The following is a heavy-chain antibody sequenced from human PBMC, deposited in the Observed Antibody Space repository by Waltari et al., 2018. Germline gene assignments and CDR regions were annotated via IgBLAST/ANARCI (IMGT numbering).Heavy chain of an antibody. CDR3: AYGRGSPAALDY. J-gene: IGHJ4*02. D-gene: IGHD3-16*01. CDR1: GFTFSSYG. V-gene: IGHV3-30*02. CDR2: IRYDGSNK. Sequence: QVQLVESGGGVVQPGGSLRLSCAASGFTFSSYGMHWVRQAPGKGLEWVAFIRYDGSNKYYADSVKGRFTISRDNSKNTLYLQMNSLRAEDTAVYYCAYGRGSPAALDYWGQGTLVTVSS.